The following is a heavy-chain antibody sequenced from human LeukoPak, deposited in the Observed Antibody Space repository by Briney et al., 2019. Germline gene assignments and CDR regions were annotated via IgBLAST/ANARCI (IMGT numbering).Heavy chain of an antibody. V-gene: IGHV5-51*01. CDR3: ASSTSGGSYYPLFDY. D-gene: IGHD1-26*01. CDR1: GYSFTSYW. J-gene: IGHJ4*02. CDR2: IYPGDSDT. Sequence: GESLKISCKGSGYSFTSYWIGWVRQMPGKGLEWIGIIYPGDSDTRYSPSFQGQVTISADKSISTAYLQWSSLKASDTAMYYCASSTSGGSYYPLFDYWGQGTLVTVSS.